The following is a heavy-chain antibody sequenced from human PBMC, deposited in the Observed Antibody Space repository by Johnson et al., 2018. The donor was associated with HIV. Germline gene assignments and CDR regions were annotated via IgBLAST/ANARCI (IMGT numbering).Heavy chain of an antibody. Sequence: VQLVESGGGLIQPGGSLRLSCVASGFTVSSNYMSWVRQAPGKGLEWVSVFYSGGSTYNADSVKGRSTISRDNSKNTLDLQMNSLRDEDAAVYYWARDFSVRAFDIWGQGTMVTVSS. CDR1: GFTVSSNY. CDR3: ARDFSVRAFDI. CDR2: FYSGGST. D-gene: IGHD3-10*01. V-gene: IGHV3-53*01. J-gene: IGHJ3*02.